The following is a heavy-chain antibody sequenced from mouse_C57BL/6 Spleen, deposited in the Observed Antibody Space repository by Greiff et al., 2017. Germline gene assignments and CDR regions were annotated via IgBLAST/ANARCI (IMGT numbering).Heavy chain of an antibody. CDR1: GYAFSSYW. V-gene: IGHV1-80*01. CDR3: ARSLYYDYDGFAY. J-gene: IGHJ3*01. Sequence: QVQLQQSGAELVKPGASVKISCKASGYAFSSYWMNWVKQRPGKGLEWIGQIYPGDGDTNYNGKFKGKATLTADKSSSTAYMQLSSLTSEDSAVYFCARSLYYDYDGFAYWGQGTLVTVSA. D-gene: IGHD2-4*01. CDR2: IYPGDGDT.